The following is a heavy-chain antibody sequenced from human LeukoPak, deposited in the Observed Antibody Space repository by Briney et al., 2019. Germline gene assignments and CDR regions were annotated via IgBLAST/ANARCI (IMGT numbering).Heavy chain of an antibody. CDR3: SRDVGRGPPEAFDI. CDR2: LSSISHYI. J-gene: IGHJ3*02. V-gene: IGHV3-21*06. D-gene: IGHD1-26*01. Sequence: GGSLRLSCAASGSTFSRYSMNWVRQAPGKGPEWVSTLSSISHYIYYADSVEGRFTVSRDNANNLLYLQMNSLGAEDTAVYYCSRDVGRGPPEAFDIWGQGTMVTVSS. CDR1: GSTFSRYS.